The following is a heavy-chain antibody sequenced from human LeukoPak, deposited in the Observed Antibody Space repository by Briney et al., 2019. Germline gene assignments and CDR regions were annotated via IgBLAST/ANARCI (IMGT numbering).Heavy chain of an antibody. Sequence: GGSLRLSCAASGFTFSSYEMNWVRQAPGNGLEWFSYISSSGSTIYYADSVKGRFTISRDNAKNSLYLQMNSLRAEDTAVYYCAELGITMIGGVWGKGTTVTISS. D-gene: IGHD3-10*02. J-gene: IGHJ6*04. CDR3: AELGITMIGGV. CDR1: GFTFSSYE. CDR2: ISSSGSTI. V-gene: IGHV3-48*03.